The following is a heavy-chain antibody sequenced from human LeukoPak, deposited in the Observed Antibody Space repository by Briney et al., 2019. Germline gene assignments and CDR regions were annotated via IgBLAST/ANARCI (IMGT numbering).Heavy chain of an antibody. J-gene: IGHJ4*02. D-gene: IGHD1-26*01. Sequence: SETLSLTRTVSGGSISSASSYWGWIRQPPGKGLEWIGTVYYTGRTYNNPSLKSRITISVDTSNNQFSLKVASVTAADTAVYYCASTHAGRYYTTFDSWGQGTLVAVSS. V-gene: IGHV4-39*01. CDR3: ASTHAGRYYTTFDS. CDR2: VYYTGRT. CDR1: GGSISSASSY.